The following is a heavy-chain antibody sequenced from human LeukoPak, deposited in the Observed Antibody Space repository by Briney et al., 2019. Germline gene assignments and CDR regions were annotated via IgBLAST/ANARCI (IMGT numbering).Heavy chain of an antibody. D-gene: IGHD2-15*01. Sequence: GESLKISCKGSGYSFANYWIGLVRQIPGEGLEWMGIVYPANSDTSYSPSFQGQVTISADKSISTAYLEWSSLKASDTAMYYCARRGGGYVDYWGQGTLVTVSS. CDR1: GYSFANYW. J-gene: IGHJ4*03. V-gene: IGHV5-51*01. CDR2: VYPANSDT. CDR3: ARRGGGYVDY.